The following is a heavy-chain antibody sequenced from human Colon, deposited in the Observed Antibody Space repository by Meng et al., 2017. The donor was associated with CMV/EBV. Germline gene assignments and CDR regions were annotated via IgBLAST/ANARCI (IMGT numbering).Heavy chain of an antibody. Sequence: SETLSLTCAVYGWSFSGYYWSWIRQPPGKGLEWIGEINHSGSTNYNPSLKSRVTISVDTSKNQFSLKLSSVNAADTAVYYCARGVPVLRFLEWLLHGMDVWGQGTTVTVSS. V-gene: IGHV4-34*01. D-gene: IGHD3-3*01. CDR3: ARGVPVLRFLEWLLHGMDV. CDR1: GWSFSGYY. CDR2: INHSGST. J-gene: IGHJ6*02.